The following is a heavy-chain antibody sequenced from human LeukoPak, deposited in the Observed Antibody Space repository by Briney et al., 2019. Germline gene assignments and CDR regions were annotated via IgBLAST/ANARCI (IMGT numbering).Heavy chain of an antibody. CDR1: GSITGYY. CDR2: IYTSGST. Sequence: SETLSLTCTVSGSITGYYWSWIRQPPGKGLERVGYIYTSGSTNYNPSLESRVTISVDTSKNQFSLELSSVTAADTAVYYCARQKCTSTICLTKNAFDIWGQGTMVTVSS. V-gene: IGHV4-4*09. CDR3: ARQKCTSTICLTKNAFDI. J-gene: IGHJ3*02. D-gene: IGHD2-2*01.